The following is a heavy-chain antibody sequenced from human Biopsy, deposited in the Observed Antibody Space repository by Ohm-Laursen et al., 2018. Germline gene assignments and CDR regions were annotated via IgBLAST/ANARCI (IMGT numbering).Heavy chain of an antibody. CDR2: IYTSGST. D-gene: IGHD3/OR15-3a*01. Sequence: SDTLSLTWPVSGGSISSYYWNWIRQPAGKGLEWIGRIYTSGSTNFNPSLKSRVTMSIDTSKNQFSLRLSSVTAADTAVYYCARAAFGPFDSWGQGALVTVSS. V-gene: IGHV4-4*07. J-gene: IGHJ4*02. CDR1: GGSISSYY. CDR3: ARAAFGPFDS.